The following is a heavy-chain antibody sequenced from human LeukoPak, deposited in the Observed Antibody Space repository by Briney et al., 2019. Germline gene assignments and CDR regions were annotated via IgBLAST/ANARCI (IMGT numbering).Heavy chain of an antibody. CDR2: ISGGGGST. J-gene: IGHJ3*02. CDR1: GFTFSSYG. CDR3: ASSYYYDSSGYYQDAFDI. D-gene: IGHD3-22*01. V-gene: IGHV3-23*01. Sequence: PGGSLRLSCAASGFTFSSYGMSWVRQAPGKGLEWVSAISGGGGSTHYADSVKGHFTISRDNSKNTVYLQMNSLRAEDTALYYCASSYYYDSSGYYQDAFDIWGQGTMVTVSS.